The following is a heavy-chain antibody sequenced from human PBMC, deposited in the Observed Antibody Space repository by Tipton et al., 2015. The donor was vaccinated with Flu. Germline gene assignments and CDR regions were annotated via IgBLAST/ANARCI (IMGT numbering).Heavy chain of an antibody. V-gene: IGHV3-23*01. Sequence: ALRLSCSVSGDSIGSDYYWAWIPQPPGKGLQWVSTISGSGGRTCGRTCYADSVKGRFTISRANSKDTLYQQMNSLRAEDTAIDYCAKDLTRAFDVWGQGTVVTVSS. J-gene: IGHJ3*01. D-gene: IGHD3-9*01. CDR3: AKDLTRAFDV. CDR1: GDSIGSDY. CDR2: ISGSGGRT.